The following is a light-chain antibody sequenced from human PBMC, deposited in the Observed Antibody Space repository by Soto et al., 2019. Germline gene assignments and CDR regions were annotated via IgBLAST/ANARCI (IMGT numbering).Light chain of an antibody. CDR2: EVT. Sequence: QSVLTQPPAASGSPGQSVTIPCTGTSSDVGGYDHVSWYQQHPGKAPKLMIYEVTKRHAGVPDRFSGSKSGNTASLSVSGLQAEDEADYYCSSDAGNYNYVFGTGPKVTVL. CDR3: SSDAGNYNYV. J-gene: IGLJ1*01. V-gene: IGLV2-8*01. CDR1: SSDVGGYDH.